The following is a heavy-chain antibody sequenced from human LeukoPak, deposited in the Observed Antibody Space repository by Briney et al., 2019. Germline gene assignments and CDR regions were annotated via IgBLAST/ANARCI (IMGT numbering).Heavy chain of an antibody. CDR1: GLTFSNAW. V-gene: IGHV3-15*01. CDR2: IRSMSAGGTV. J-gene: IGHJ4*02. D-gene: IGHD2-8*01. Sequence: SLRLSCTASGLTFSNAWMTWVRQVPGKGREWVGRIRSMSAGGTVDDAAPVQGRFTISRDDSKNTVYLHMNSLRTEDTAIYCCTKVGVYYYDAWGQGTLVTVSS. CDR3: TKVGVYYYDA.